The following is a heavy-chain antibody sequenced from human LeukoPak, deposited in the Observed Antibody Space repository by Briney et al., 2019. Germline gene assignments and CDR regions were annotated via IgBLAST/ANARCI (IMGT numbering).Heavy chain of an antibody. Sequence: PSETLSLTCTVSGGSISSYYWSWLRQPPGKGLEWLGYIYHSGSTKYNPSLKSRVTISVDTSNNQFSLKLSSVTAADTAVYYCARGGSYVWGSYRLKSWFDPWGQGTLVTVSS. J-gene: IGHJ5*02. D-gene: IGHD3-16*02. CDR2: IYHSGST. CDR3: ARGGSYVWGSYRLKSWFDP. V-gene: IGHV4-59*01. CDR1: GGSISSYY.